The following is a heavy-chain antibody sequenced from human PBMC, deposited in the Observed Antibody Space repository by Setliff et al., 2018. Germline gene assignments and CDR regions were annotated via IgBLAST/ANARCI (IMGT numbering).Heavy chain of an antibody. CDR2: IITNTGKT. CDR3: TRDTNIVVVPPHRTAFDI. Sequence: ASVKVSCKASGYTFTNYGFTWVRQAPGQGLEWMGMIITNTGKTSYPKKFQGRVTMTTDTYTGTADMELRNLRSDDTAVYYCTRDTNIVVVPPHRTAFDIWGQGTMVTVSS. CDR1: GYTFTNYG. V-gene: IGHV1-18*01. D-gene: IGHD2-2*01. J-gene: IGHJ3*02.